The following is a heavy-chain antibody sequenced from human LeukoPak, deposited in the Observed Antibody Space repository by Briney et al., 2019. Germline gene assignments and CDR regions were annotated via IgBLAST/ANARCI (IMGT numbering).Heavy chain of an antibody. CDR2: IYYSGST. J-gene: IGHJ4*02. V-gene: IGHV4-39*01. Sequence: SETLSLTCTVSGGSISSSIYYWGWIRQPPGKGLEWIGTIYYSGSTYYNPSLKSRVTISVDTSKNQFSLKLSSVTAADTAVYYCAGLSAAAGTIDYWGQGTLVTVSS. D-gene: IGHD6-13*01. CDR3: AGLSAAAGTIDY. CDR1: GGSISSSIYY.